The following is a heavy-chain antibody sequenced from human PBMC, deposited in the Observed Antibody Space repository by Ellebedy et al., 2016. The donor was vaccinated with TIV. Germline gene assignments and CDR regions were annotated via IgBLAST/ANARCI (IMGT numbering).Heavy chain of an antibody. J-gene: IGHJ2*01. CDR3: AKSFEWYFDL. Sequence: GESLKISCAASGFTFTSYSMNWVRQAPGKGLEWVSSIRYSSSHIYYADSVKGRFTISRDNAKNSLSLQMNSLRAEDTAVYYCAKSFEWYFDLWGRGTLVTVSS. CDR2: IRYSSSHI. CDR1: GFTFTSYS. V-gene: IGHV3-21*01. D-gene: IGHD3-3*02.